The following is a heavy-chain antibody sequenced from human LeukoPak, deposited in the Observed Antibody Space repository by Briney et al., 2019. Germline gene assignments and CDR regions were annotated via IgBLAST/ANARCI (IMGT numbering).Heavy chain of an antibody. CDR1: GYTFTGYY. CDR3: ARALAGTVFDY. D-gene: IGHD6-13*01. V-gene: IGHV1-2*02. J-gene: IGHJ4*02. Sequence: ASVTLSFTSSGYTFTGYYMHWVRQAPGQGLEWMGWINPNSGGTNYAQKFQGRVTMTRDTYISTAYMELSRLRSDDTDVYYCARALAGTVFDYWGQGTLVTVSS. CDR2: INPNSGGT.